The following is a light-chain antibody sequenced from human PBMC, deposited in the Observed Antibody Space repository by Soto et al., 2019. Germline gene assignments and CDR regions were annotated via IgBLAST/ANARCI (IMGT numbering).Light chain of an antibody. CDR1: QSLGTDY. Sequence: DIVLTQSPGTLSLSPGERATLSCRASQSLGTDYLAWYQQKPGQAPRLLIYDASRRATGIPVRFSGSGSGADFTLTISTLEPEDFAVYYCQQYAYSPPHSFGQGTK. CDR3: QQYAYSPPHS. V-gene: IGKV3-20*01. J-gene: IGKJ2*03. CDR2: DAS.